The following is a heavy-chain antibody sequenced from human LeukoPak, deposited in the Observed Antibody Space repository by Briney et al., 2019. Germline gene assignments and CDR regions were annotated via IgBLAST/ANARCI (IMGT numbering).Heavy chain of an antibody. D-gene: IGHD3-22*01. CDR1: GGTLSSYA. CDR2: IIPIFGTA. V-gene: IGHV1-69*13. J-gene: IGHJ5*02. Sequence: SVKVSCKASGGTLSSYAISWVRQAPGQGLEWMGGIIPIFGTANYAQKFQGRVTFTADESTRTAYMELSRLRSEDTAVYYCARKGADYYDSSGYLGDWFDPWGQGTLVTVSS. CDR3: ARKGADYYDSSGYLGDWFDP.